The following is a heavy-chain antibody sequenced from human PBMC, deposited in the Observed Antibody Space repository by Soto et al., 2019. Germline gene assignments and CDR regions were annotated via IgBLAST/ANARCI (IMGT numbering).Heavy chain of an antibody. CDR2: IKHDGSEK. V-gene: IGHV3-7*01. CDR1: GFTFSSYW. CDR3: ARVGVISGDAFDI. Sequence: PGGSLRLSCAASGFTFSSYWMSWVRQAPGKGLEWVANIKHDGSEKYYVDSVKGRFTISRDNAKNSLYLQMNSLRAEDTAVYYCARVGVISGDAFDIWGQGTMVTVSS. J-gene: IGHJ3*02. D-gene: IGHD3-10*01.